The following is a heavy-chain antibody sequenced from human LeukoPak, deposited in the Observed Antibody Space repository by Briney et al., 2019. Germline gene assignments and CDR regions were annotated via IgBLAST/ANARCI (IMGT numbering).Heavy chain of an antibody. CDR1: GFSISNYW. CDR3: AKVDV. Sequence: GGSLRLSCAVSGFSISNYWMTWVRQAPGKGLEWVANIKQDGSEKNYVDSVKGRFTISRDNAKNSVFLQMNSLRVEDTAVHYCAKVDVWGQGTTVTVSS. V-gene: IGHV3-7*01. J-gene: IGHJ6*02. CDR2: IKQDGSEK.